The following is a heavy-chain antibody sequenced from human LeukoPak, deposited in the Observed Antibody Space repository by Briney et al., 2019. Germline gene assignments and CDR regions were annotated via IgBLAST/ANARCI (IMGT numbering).Heavy chain of an antibody. CDR1: GFPFNSYR. Sequence: GGSLRLPCAASGFPFNSYRMHWVPQAPGKGLVGVSRINSDGSRTSYADSVKGRFTISRDNAKNTLYLQMNSLRAEDTAVYYCASAWHLGIVVVMLDYWGQGTLVTVSS. CDR3: ASAWHLGIVVVMLDY. D-gene: IGHD3-22*01. V-gene: IGHV3-74*01. J-gene: IGHJ4*02. CDR2: INSDGSRT.